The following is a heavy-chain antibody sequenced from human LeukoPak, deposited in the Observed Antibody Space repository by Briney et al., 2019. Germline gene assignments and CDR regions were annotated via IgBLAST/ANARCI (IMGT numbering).Heavy chain of an antibody. CDR3: ARDPRDTAMVGYYYYGMDV. CDR2: IYHSGST. Sequence: PSETLSLTCTASGYSISSGYYWGWIRQPPGKGLVWIGSIYHSGSTYYNPSLKSRVTISVDTSKNQFSLKLSSVTAADTAVYYCARDPRDTAMVGYYYYGMDVWGQGTTVTVSS. V-gene: IGHV4-38-2*02. D-gene: IGHD5-18*01. J-gene: IGHJ6*02. CDR1: GYSISSGYY.